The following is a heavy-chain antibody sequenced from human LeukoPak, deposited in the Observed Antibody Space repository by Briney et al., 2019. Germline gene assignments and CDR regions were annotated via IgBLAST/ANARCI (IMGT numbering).Heavy chain of an antibody. V-gene: IGHV3-23*01. Sequence: GGSLRLSCAASGFTFSSYAMSWVRQAPGKGLEWVSAVSGSGDSTYYADSVRGRFTISRDNSKNTLYLQMNSLRAEDTAVYYCAKRYDYGSSGYYHGTSDYWGQGTLVTVSS. CDR2: VSGSGDST. J-gene: IGHJ4*02. D-gene: IGHD3-22*01. CDR1: GFTFSSYA. CDR3: AKRYDYGSSGYYHGTSDY.